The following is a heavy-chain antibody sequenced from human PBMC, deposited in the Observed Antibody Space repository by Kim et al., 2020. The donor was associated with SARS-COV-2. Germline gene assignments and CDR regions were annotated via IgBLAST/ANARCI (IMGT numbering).Heavy chain of an antibody. Sequence: ASVKVSCKASGYTFTGYYMHWVRQAPGQGLEWMGRINPNSGGTNYAQKFQGRVTMTRDTSISTAYMELSRLRSDDTAVYYCARDWSTTGHTGWFDPWGQGTLVTVSS. D-gene: IGHD3-3*01. J-gene: IGHJ5*02. CDR3: ARDWSTTGHTGWFDP. CDR1: GYTFTGYY. V-gene: IGHV1-2*06. CDR2: INPNSGGT.